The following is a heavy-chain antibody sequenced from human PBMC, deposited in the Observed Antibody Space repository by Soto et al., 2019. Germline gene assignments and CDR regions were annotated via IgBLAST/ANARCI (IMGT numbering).Heavy chain of an antibody. D-gene: IGHD3-10*01. V-gene: IGHV1-69*01. CDR1: GGTFSSYA. Sequence: QVPLVQSGAEVKKPGPSVTVSCKASGGTFSSYAIHWVRRAPGQGREWMGGVIRMYGSVNYAQRFQGRVTITADESTTTVYTELTRLTTQDTAVYYCARFTSMVRGVIDTWYDPWGHPTVVTVSS. CDR3: ARFTSMVRGVIDTWYDP. J-gene: IGHJ5*02. CDR2: VIRMYGSV.